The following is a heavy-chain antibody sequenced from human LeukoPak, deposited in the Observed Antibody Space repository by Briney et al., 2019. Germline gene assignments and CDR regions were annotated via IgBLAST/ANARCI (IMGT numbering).Heavy chain of an antibody. CDR3: ARGAIISRGVFDY. CDR1: GGSISSHY. V-gene: IGHV4-59*11. Sequence: SETLSLTCTVSGGSISSHYWSWIRQPPGKGLEWIGYIYYSGSTNYNPSLKSRVTISVDTSKNQFSPKLSSVTAADTAVYYCARGAIISRGVFDYWGQGTLVTVSS. J-gene: IGHJ4*02. CDR2: IYYSGST. D-gene: IGHD5-12*01.